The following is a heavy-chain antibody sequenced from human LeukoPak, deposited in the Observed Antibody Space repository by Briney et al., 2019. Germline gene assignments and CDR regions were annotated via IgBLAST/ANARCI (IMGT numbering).Heavy chain of an antibody. CDR2: INPDGSKK. Sequence: GGSLRLSCAASEFSFSTNWMTWVRQAPGRGLEWVANINPDGSKKSYADFVEGRFTISRDNAKNSLYLQMSSLRAEDTAVYYCANSPMILRGHYWGQGTLVTVSS. D-gene: IGHD3-16*01. V-gene: IGHV3-7*01. CDR3: ANSPMILRGHY. J-gene: IGHJ4*02. CDR1: EFSFSTNW.